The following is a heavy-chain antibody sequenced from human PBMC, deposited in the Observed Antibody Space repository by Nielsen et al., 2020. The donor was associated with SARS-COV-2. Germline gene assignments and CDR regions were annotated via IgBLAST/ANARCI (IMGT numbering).Heavy chain of an antibody. V-gene: IGHV1-2*02. CDR2: INPNSGGT. Sequence: ASVKVSCKASGYTFTGYYMHWVRQAPGQGLEWMGWINPNSGGTNYAQKFQGRVTMTRDTSISTAYMELSRLRSDDTAVYYCARDGALAIFGVVIHYCYYGMDVWGQGTTVTVSS. J-gene: IGHJ6*02. D-gene: IGHD3-3*01. CDR1: GYTFTGYY. CDR3: ARDGALAIFGVVIHYCYYGMDV.